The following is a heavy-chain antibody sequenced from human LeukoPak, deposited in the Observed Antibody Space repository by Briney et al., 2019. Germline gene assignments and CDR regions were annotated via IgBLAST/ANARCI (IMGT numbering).Heavy chain of an antibody. D-gene: IGHD3-16*02. CDR3: ARDILLETWAFGGVIPSGLDY. CDR2: ISYDGSNK. CDR1: GFTFSSYA. Sequence: GGSLRLSCAASGFTFSSYAMHWVRQAPGKGLEWVAVISYDGSNKYYADSVKGRFTISRDNSKNTLYLQMNSLRAEDTAVYYCARDILLETWAFGGVIPSGLDYWGQGTLVTVSS. V-gene: IGHV3-30*04. J-gene: IGHJ4*02.